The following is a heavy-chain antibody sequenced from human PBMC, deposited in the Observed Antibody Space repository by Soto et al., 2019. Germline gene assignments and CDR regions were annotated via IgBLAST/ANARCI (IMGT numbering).Heavy chain of an antibody. D-gene: IGHD5-18*01. CDR3: AREGYSYGYGGGFVNY. CDR1: GGSFSVYY. V-gene: IGHV4-34*01. CDR2: INHSGST. J-gene: IGHJ4*02. Sequence: SETLSLTCAVYGGSFSVYYWSWIRHPPGKGLEWIGEINHSGSTNYNPSLKSRVTISVDTSKNQFSLKLSSVTAADTAVYYCAREGYSYGYGGGFVNYWGQGTLVTVSS.